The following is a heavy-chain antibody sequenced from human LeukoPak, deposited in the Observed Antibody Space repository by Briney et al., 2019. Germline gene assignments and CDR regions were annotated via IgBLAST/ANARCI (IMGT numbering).Heavy chain of an antibody. J-gene: IGHJ3*02. CDR3: AILLSGYQLYAFDI. CDR2: IRYDGSNK. Sequence: GGSLRLSCSASGFTFCSYGMHWLRQAPGKGREGVAFIRYDGSNKYYADSVKGRFTIYRDNSKNTLYLQMNSLRAEDTAVYYCAILLSGYQLYAFDIWGQGTMVTVSS. CDR1: GFTFCSYG. V-gene: IGHV3-30*02. D-gene: IGHD5-12*01.